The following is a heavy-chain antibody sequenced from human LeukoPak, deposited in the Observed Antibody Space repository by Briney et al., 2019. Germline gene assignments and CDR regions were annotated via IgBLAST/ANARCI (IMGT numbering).Heavy chain of an antibody. V-gene: IGHV3-20*04. D-gene: IGHD3-10*01. Sequence: GGSLRLSCAASGFTFSSYEMNWVRQAPGKGLEWVSGINWIGGSADYADSVKGRFTISRDNAKNSLYLQMNSLRAEDTALYYCAREGYYGSGSYYYYYMDVWGKGTTVTVSS. CDR2: INWIGGSA. CDR1: GFTFSSYE. J-gene: IGHJ6*03. CDR3: AREGYYGSGSYYYYYMDV.